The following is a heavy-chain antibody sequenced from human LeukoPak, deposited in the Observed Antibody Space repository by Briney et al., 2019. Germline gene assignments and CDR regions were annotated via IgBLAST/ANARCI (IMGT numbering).Heavy chain of an antibody. J-gene: IGHJ4*02. V-gene: IGHV1-46*01. Sequence: ASVKVSCKASGYXFTNYYIHWVRQAPGQGLEWMGIINPSGGSTSYAQNFQGRVTMTRDTSTSTVYMELSSLRSEDTAVYYCARDLKLVGAGGIQDKVGVEDYWGQGTLVTVSS. CDR1: GYXFTNYY. D-gene: IGHD1-26*01. CDR2: INPSGGST. CDR3: ARDLKLVGAGGIQDKVGVEDY.